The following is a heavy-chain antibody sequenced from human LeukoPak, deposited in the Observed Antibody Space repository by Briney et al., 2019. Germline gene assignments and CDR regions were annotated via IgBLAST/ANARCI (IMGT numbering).Heavy chain of an antibody. CDR3: ATHIAVDGTEYLN. D-gene: IGHD6-19*01. Sequence: PGGSLRLSCAASGFIFSSYAMSWVRQAPGKGLEWVSAISGSGTSTYYADSVQGRFTISRDNSKSTLYLQMNSLTAEDTAVYYCATHIAVDGTEYLNWGQGTLVTVSS. CDR1: GFIFSSYA. CDR2: ISGSGTST. J-gene: IGHJ4*02. V-gene: IGHV3-23*01.